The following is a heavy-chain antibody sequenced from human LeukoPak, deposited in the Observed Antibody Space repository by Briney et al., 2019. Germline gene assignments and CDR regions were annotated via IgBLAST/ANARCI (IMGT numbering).Heavy chain of an antibody. CDR2: VYSDGST. CDR3: AREKGRGVISPYYDY. Sequence: GGSLRLSCAASGLTVRNNYMSWVRQAPGKGLEWVSVVYSDGSTYYEDSVKGRFTISRDTSKNTLSLQMNSLRVEDTAVYYCAREKGRGVISPYYDYWGQGTLVTVSS. CDR1: GLTVRNNY. D-gene: IGHD3-10*01. J-gene: IGHJ4*02. V-gene: IGHV3-53*01.